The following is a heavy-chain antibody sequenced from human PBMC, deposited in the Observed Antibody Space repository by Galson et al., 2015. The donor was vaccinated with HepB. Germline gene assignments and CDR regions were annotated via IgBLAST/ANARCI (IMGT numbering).Heavy chain of an antibody. Sequence: SLRLSCAASGFAFSNYAMHWVRQAPGKGLEWVAVISYDGSNKYYSDPVRGRFTISRDNSKNTLFVQMDSLGAEDTAVYYCARSQRATRAYTSQYFYYDMDVWGQGTTVTVFS. D-gene: IGHD6-19*01. J-gene: IGHJ6*02. V-gene: IGHV3-30-3*01. CDR1: GFAFSNYA. CDR3: ARSQRATRAYTSQYFYYDMDV. CDR2: ISYDGSNK.